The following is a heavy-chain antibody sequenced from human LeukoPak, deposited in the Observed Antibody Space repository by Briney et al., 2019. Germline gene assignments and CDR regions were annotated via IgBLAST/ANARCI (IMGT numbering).Heavy chain of an antibody. J-gene: IGHJ5*02. CDR3: ARTVGYGDYHWFDP. Sequence: GGSLRLSCAASGFTVSSNYMSWVRQAPGKGLEWVSVIYSGDSTYYADSVKGRFTISRDNSKNTLYLQMNSLRAEDTAVYYCARTVGYGDYHWFDPWGQGTLITVSS. CDR2: IYSGDST. V-gene: IGHV3-53*01. CDR1: GFTVSSNY. D-gene: IGHD4-17*01.